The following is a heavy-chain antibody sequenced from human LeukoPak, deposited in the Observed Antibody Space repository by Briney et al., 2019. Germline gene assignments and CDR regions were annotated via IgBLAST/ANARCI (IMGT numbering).Heavy chain of an antibody. CDR1: GGSISSSSYY. CDR3: ARSYDILTGYYGAFDI. V-gene: IGHV4-39*01. CDR2: IYYSGST. J-gene: IGHJ3*02. Sequence: SETLSLTCTVSGGSISSSSYYWGWIRQPPGKGLEWIGSIYYSGSTYYNPSLKSRVTISVDTSKNQFSLKLSSVTAADTAVYYWARSYDILTGYYGAFDIWGQGTMVTVSS. D-gene: IGHD3-9*01.